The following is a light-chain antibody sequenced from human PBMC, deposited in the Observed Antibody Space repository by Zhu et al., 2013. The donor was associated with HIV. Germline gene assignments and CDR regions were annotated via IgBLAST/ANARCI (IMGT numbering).Light chain of an antibody. V-gene: IGKV3-20*01. CDR1: QSVANS. CDR3: QQYSSSPV. Sequence: EIVLTQSPVTLSLSPGERATLSCRASQSVANSLAWYQQRPGQAPRLLIYGASNRATGIPDRFSGSGSGTDFTLTISRVDVEDYGLYFCQQYSSSPVFGQGTKLEI. CDR2: GAS. J-gene: IGKJ2*01.